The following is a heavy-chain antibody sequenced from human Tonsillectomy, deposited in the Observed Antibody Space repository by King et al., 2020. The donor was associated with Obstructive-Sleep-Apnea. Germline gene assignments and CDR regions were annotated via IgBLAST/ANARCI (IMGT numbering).Heavy chain of an antibody. D-gene: IGHD5-18*01. V-gene: IGHV3-33*01. J-gene: IGHJ4*02. Sequence: VQLVESGGGVVQPGRSLRLSCAASGFTFSSYGMHWVRQAPGKGLEWVAVIWYDGSNKYYADSVKGRFTISRDNSKNTLYLQMNSLRAEDTAVYYCASERGEPIYGYDSFDYWGQGTLVTVSS. CDR2: IWYDGSNK. CDR1: GFTFSSYG. CDR3: ASERGEPIYGYDSFDY.